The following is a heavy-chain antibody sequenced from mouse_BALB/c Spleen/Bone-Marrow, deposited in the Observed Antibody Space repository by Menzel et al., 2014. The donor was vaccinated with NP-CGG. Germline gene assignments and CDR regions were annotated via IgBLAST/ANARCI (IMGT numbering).Heavy chain of an antibody. CDR2: ISNGSSTI. D-gene: IGHD2-4*01. V-gene: IGHV5-17*02. CDR3: ARKGAMITHYYAMDY. J-gene: IGHJ4*01. Sequence: EVMLVESGGGLVQPGGSRKLSCAASGFTFSSFGMHWVRQAPEKGLEWVAYISNGSSTIYYADTVKGRFTISRDNPKNNLFLQMTSLRSEDTAMYYCARKGAMITHYYAMDYWGQGTSVTVSS. CDR1: GFTFSSFG.